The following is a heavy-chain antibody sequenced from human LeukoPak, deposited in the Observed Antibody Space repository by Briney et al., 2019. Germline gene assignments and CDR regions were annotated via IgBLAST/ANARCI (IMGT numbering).Heavy chain of an antibody. D-gene: IGHD3-22*01. CDR2: ISGSGGST. J-gene: IGHJ4*02. CDR3: AITMGPYYYDSSGLDY. Sequence: GGSLRLSCAASGFTFSSYAMSWVRQAPGKRLEWVSAISGSGGSTYYADSVKGRFTISRDNSKNTLYLQMNSLRAEDTAVYYCAITMGPYYYDSSGLDYWGQGTLVTVSS. V-gene: IGHV3-23*01. CDR1: GFTFSSYA.